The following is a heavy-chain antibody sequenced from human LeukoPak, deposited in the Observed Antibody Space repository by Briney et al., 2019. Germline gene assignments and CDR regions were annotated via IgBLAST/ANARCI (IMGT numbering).Heavy chain of an antibody. CDR1: GGSISSGDYY. D-gene: IGHD1-1*01. Sequence: PSQTLSLTCTFSGGSISSGDYYWSWIRQPPGKGLEWIGYIYYSGSTYYNPSLKSRVTISVDTSKNQFSLKLSSVTAADTAVYYCARARPGISHLDYWGQGTLVTVSS. CDR2: IYYSGST. CDR3: ARARPGISHLDY. J-gene: IGHJ4*02. V-gene: IGHV4-30-4*01.